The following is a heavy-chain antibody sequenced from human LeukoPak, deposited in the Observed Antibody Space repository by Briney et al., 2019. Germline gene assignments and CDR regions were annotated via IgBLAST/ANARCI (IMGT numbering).Heavy chain of an antibody. J-gene: IGHJ4*02. D-gene: IGHD2-2*01. CDR3: ARAGSTSSPDY. Sequence: SQTLSLTCTVSGGSISSGGYYWSWIRQHPGKGLERIGYIYYSGSTYYNPSLKSRVTISVGTSKNQFSLKLSSVTAADTAVYYCARAGSTSSPDYWGQGTLVTVSS. CDR2: IYYSGST. V-gene: IGHV4-31*03. CDR1: GGSISSGGYY.